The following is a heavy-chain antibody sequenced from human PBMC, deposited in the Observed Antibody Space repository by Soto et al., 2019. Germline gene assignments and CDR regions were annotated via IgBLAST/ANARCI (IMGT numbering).Heavy chain of an antibody. CDR1: GFTFSSYA. D-gene: IGHD6-13*01. V-gene: IGHV3-23*01. CDR2: ISGSGGST. CDR3: AKDRRLRIAAAPKDFQH. Sequence: EVQLLESGGGLVQPGGSLRLSCAASGFTFSSYAMSWVRQAPGKGLEWVSAISGSGGSTYYEDSVKGRFTISRDNSKNALYMQMNSLRAEGTAVYYCAKDRRLRIAAAPKDFQHWGQGTLVSVSS. J-gene: IGHJ1*01.